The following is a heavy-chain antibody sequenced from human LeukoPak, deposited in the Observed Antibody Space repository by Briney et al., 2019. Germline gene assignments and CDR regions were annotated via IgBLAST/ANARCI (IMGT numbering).Heavy chain of an antibody. CDR2: FSAYNGNT. J-gene: IGHJ5*02. V-gene: IGHV1-18*01. CDR3: ARDKWQLTRGNWFDP. CDR1: GYTFTSYG. Sequence: ASVKVSCKASGYTFTSYGINWVRQAPGQGLEWMGWFSAYNGNTNYAQKLQGRVTMTTDTSTSTAYMELRSLRSDDTAVYYCARDKWQLTRGNWFDPWGQGTLVTVSS. D-gene: IGHD6-13*01.